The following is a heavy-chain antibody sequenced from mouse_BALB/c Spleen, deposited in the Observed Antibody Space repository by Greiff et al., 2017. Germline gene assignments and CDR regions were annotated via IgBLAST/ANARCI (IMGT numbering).Heavy chain of an antibody. Sequence: EVMLVESGGGLVQPGGSRKLSCAASGFTFSSFGMHWVRQAPEKGLEWVAYISSGSSTIYYAETVTGRFTISRDNPKNTLFLQMSSLSSEDAAMYYCSRTPQWLPYYFAYWGQGTTLTVSS. CDR2: ISSGSSTI. D-gene: IGHD2-2*01. CDR3: SRTPQWLPYYFAY. CDR1: GFTFSSFG. V-gene: IGHV5-17*02. J-gene: IGHJ2*01.